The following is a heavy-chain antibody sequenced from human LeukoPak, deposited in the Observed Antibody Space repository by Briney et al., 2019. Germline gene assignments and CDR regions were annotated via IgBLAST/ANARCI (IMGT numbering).Heavy chain of an antibody. CDR1: GSSISNDYY. D-gene: IGHD4-17*01. CDR2: IYHSGST. Sequence: SSETLSLTCSVSGSSISNDYYWGWIRQPPGKGLEWIGSIYHSGSTYYNPSLKSRVTISVDTSKNQFSLKLSSVTAADTAVYYCARRGDIYGDRSDDAFDIWGQGTMVTVSS. J-gene: IGHJ3*02. CDR3: ARRGDIYGDRSDDAFDI. V-gene: IGHV4-38-2*01.